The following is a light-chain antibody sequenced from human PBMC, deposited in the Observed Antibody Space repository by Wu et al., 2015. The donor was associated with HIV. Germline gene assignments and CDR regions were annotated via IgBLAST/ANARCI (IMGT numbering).Light chain of an antibody. CDR2: AAT. Sequence: EIQMTQSPSSLSASVGDRVTITCRASQSIASFLNWYQQKVGKAPKLLIYAATSLQSGVPSRFSGSGSETDFTLTISSLQPEDFATYYCQQSYNSPWTFGQGTKVEIK. V-gene: IGKV1-39*01. CDR3: QQSYNSPWT. CDR1: QSIASF. J-gene: IGKJ1*01.